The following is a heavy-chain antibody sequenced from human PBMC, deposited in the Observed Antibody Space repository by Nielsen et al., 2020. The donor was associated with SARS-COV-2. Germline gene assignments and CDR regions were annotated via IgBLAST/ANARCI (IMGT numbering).Heavy chain of an antibody. D-gene: IGHD5-18*01. CDR3: ATGYSYGYYWHY. J-gene: IGHJ4*02. CDR1: GYTLTELS. V-gene: IGHV1-24*01. CDR2: FDPEDGET. Sequence: ASVKVSCKVSGYTLTELSMHWVRQAPGKGLEWMGGFDPEDGETVYAQKFQARVTMTEDTSTDTAHMELSSLRSEDTAVYYCATGYSYGYYWHYWGQGTLVTVSS.